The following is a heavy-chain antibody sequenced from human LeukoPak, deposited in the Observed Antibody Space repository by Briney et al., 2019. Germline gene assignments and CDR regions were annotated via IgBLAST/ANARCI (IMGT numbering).Heavy chain of an antibody. D-gene: IGHD5-18*01. CDR1: GGSISSSSYY. Sequence: SETLSLTCTVSGGSISSSSYYWGWIRQPPGKGLEWIGSIYYSGSTYYNPSLKSRVTISVDTSKNQFSLKLSSVTAADTAVYYCARVVPYSYGYLFDYWGQGTLVTVSS. V-gene: IGHV4-39*07. CDR3: ARVVPYSYGYLFDY. CDR2: IYYSGST. J-gene: IGHJ4*02.